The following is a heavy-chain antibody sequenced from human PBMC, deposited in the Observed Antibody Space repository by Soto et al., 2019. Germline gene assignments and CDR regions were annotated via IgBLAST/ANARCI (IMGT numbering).Heavy chain of an antibody. CDR1: GGSISSGDYY. D-gene: IGHD3-10*01. J-gene: IGHJ6*02. V-gene: IGHV4-30-4*01. CDR2: IYYSGST. Sequence: PSETLSLTCTVSGGSISSGDYYWSWIRQPPGKGLEWIGYIYYSGSTYYNPSLKSRVTISVDTSKNQFSLKLSSVTAADTAVYYCAAMVRGVSYGMDVWGQGTTVTVSS. CDR3: AAMVRGVSYGMDV.